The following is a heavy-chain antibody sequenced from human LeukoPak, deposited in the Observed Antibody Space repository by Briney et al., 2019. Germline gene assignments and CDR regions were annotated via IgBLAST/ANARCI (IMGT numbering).Heavy chain of an antibody. V-gene: IGHV3-53*01. Sequence: PGGSLRLSCAASGFTVSNNYMSWVRQAPGTGLQWVSTITGYGATFYADSVRGQFTIFRDTSMNTLFLQMNSLGAEDTAVYYCVRDGGVSGYDLLDYWGQGTLVTVSS. J-gene: IGHJ4*02. D-gene: IGHD5-12*01. CDR1: GFTVSNNY. CDR2: ITGYGAT. CDR3: VRDGGVSGYDLLDY.